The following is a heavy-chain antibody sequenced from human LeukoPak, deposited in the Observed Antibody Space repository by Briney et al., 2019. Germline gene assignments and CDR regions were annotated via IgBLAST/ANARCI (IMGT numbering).Heavy chain of an antibody. V-gene: IGHV1-46*01. CDR2: INPGGGST. Sequence: ASVKASCKASGYTFSSYYIHWVRQAPGQGPEWMALINPGGGSTNYAQKFQGRVTVTRDTSTSTVFMELSSLRSEDTAVYYCARDHGYYAGGSCYSDFWGQGTLVTVSS. CDR1: GYTFSSYY. D-gene: IGHD2-8*02. CDR3: ARDHGYYAGGSCYSDF. J-gene: IGHJ4*02.